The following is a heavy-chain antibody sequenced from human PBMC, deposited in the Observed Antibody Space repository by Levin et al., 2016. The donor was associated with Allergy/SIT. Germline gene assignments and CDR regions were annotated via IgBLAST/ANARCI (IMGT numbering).Heavy chain of an antibody. V-gene: IGHV4-61*02. Sequence: SETLSLTCTVSGGSISSGSYYWSWIRQPAGKGLEWIGRIYTSGSTNYNPSLKSRVTISVDTSKNQFSLKLSSVTAADTAVYYCARTGFHYGSGSYRPWGQGTLVTVSS. J-gene: IGHJ4*02. D-gene: IGHD3-10*01. CDR3: ARTGFHYGSGSYRP. CDR2: IYTSGST. CDR1: GGSISSGSYY.